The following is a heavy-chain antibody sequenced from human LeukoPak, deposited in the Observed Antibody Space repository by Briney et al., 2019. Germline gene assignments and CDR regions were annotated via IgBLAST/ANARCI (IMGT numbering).Heavy chain of an antibody. D-gene: IGHD5-18*01. CDR2: ISWNSGSI. J-gene: IGHJ4*02. CDR1: GFTFDDYA. V-gene: IGHV3-9*01. Sequence: GGSLRLSCAASGFTFDDYAMHWVRQAPGKGLEWVSGISWNSGSIGYADSVKGRFTISRDNAKNSLYLQMNSLRAEDTAVYYCAKDSVGYSYGAFDSWGQGTLVTVSS. CDR3: AKDSVGYSYGAFDS.